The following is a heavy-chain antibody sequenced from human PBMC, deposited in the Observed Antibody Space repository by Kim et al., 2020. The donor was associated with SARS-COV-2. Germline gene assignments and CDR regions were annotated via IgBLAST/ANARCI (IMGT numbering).Heavy chain of an antibody. Sequence: SETLSLTCTVSGGSISSSSYYWGWIRQPPGKGLEWIGSIYYSGSTYYNPSLKSRVTISVDTSKNQFSLKLSSVTAADTAVYYCARGSGSSGWYDAFAIWGQGTMVTVSS. J-gene: IGHJ3*02. D-gene: IGHD6-19*01. CDR1: GGSISSSSYY. CDR3: ARGSGSSGWYDAFAI. V-gene: IGHV4-39*07. CDR2: IYYSGST.